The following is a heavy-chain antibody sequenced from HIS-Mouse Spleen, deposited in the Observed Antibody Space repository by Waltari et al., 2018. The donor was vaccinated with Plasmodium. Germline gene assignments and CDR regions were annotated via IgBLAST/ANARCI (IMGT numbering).Heavy chain of an antibody. CDR3: ASSWYWYFDL. CDR2: IKKDGSEK. V-gene: IGHV3-7*01. D-gene: IGHD6-13*01. CDR1: GFTFSSYW. J-gene: IGHJ2*01. Sequence: EVQLVESGGGLVQPGGSLRLSCAASGFTFSSYWRSWVRQAPGKGLGLVAKIKKDGSEKYYVDSVNGRFTISRDNAKNSLYLQMNSLRAEDTAVYYCASSWYWYFDLWGRGTLVTVSS.